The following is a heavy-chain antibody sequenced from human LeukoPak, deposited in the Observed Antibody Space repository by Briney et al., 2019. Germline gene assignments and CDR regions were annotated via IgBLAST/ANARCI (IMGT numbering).Heavy chain of an antibody. Sequence: GGSLRLSCAASGFTFSSYAMSWVRQAPGKGLEWVPAISGSGGSTYYADSVKGRFTISRDNSKNTLYLQMNSLRAEDTAVYYCAKAVTMIVVVAIDYWGQGTLVTVSS. CDR2: ISGSGGST. V-gene: IGHV3-23*01. D-gene: IGHD3-22*01. CDR1: GFTFSSYA. CDR3: AKAVTMIVVVAIDY. J-gene: IGHJ4*02.